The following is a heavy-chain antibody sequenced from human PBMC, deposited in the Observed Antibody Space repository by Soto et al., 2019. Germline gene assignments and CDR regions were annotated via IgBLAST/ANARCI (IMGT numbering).Heavy chain of an antibody. J-gene: IGHJ6*02. Sequence: PGGSLRLSCAASGFTFSSYAMHWVRQAPGKXLEWVAVISYDGSNKYYADSVKGRFTISRDNSKNTLYLQMNSLRAEDTAVYYCARDRSSSWYPNVTLYRTYYYYGMDVWGQGTTVTVSS. CDR2: ISYDGSNK. V-gene: IGHV3-30-3*01. CDR3: ARDRSSSWYPNVTLYRTYYYYGMDV. D-gene: IGHD6-13*01. CDR1: GFTFSSYA.